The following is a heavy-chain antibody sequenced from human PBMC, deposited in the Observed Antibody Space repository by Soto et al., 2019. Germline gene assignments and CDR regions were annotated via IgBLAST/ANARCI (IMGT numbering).Heavy chain of an antibody. CDR2: ISSSSSYI. V-gene: IGHV3-21*01. CDR1: GFTFSSYS. Sequence: EVQLVESGGGLVKPGGSLRLSCAASGFTFSSYSMNWVRQAPGKGLEWVSSISSSSSYIYYADSVKGRFTISRDNAKNSPYLQMNSLRAEDTAVYYCARGAKGQTIVVVPAAYDYWGQGTLVTVSS. CDR3: ARGAKGQTIVVVPAAYDY. D-gene: IGHD2-2*01. J-gene: IGHJ4*02.